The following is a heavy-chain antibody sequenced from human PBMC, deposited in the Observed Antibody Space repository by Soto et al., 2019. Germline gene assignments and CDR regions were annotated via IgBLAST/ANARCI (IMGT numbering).Heavy chain of an antibody. J-gene: IGHJ4*02. Sequence: ASVNVSCKASGYTFPSYGITWLRQAPGRGLEWMGWINPGNGNTKYSQQFQGRVIIDRDTSASTAYMELSSLRSEDTAVYYCARGGYFDSSNYLAYWGLGTLVTVSS. CDR3: ARGGYFDSSNYLAY. CDR2: INPGNGNT. CDR1: GYTFPSYG. V-gene: IGHV1-3*01. D-gene: IGHD3-22*01.